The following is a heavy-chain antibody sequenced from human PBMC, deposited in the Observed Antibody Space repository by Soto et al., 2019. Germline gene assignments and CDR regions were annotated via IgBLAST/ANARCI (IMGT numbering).Heavy chain of an antibody. CDR1: GGGNLRDYR. J-gene: IGHJ4*02. CDR3: ARGGGGYHFGAAY. V-gene: IGHV1-69*06. D-gene: IGHD5-12*01. CDR2: MIPKIGSA. Sequence: QVQLVQSGAEVKKPGSSVQVSCKASGGGNLRDYRTTWVRQAPGQGLEWMGGMIPKIGSANYGQNVQGRVTITPDKSTSNVYMELRSQRSEDTAVYYCARGGGGYHFGAAYWGQGTPVTVSS.